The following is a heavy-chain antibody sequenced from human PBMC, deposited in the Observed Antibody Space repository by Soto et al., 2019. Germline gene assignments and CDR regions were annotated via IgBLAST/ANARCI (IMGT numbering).Heavy chain of an antibody. D-gene: IGHD3-16*01. CDR2: LTSGASHK. Sequence: QEQVVESGGGVVQPGRSLRLSCTASGFTFNNYGLHWVRQAPGKGLERVALLTSGASHKFYSESVKGRFTISRDDSKNTLFLQMDSLRTEDMAVYYCARGGSFDVWGRGTMVTVSS. CDR1: GFTFNNYG. CDR3: ARGGSFDV. J-gene: IGHJ3*01. V-gene: IGHV3-30*03.